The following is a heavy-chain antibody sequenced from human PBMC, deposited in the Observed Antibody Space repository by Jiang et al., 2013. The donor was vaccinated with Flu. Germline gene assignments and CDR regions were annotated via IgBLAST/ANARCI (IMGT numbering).Heavy chain of an antibody. CDR1: GYSFTSYW. CDR3: ASRYDSSGYYGAFDI. D-gene: IGHD3-22*01. J-gene: IGHJ3*02. CDR2: IYPGDSDT. Sequence: GAEVKKPGESLKISCKGSGYSFTSYWIGWVRQMPGKGLEWMGIIYPGDSDTRYSPSFQGQVTISADKSISTAYLQWSSLKASDTAMYYCASRYDSSGYYGAFDIWGQGTMVTVSS. V-gene: IGHV5-51*01.